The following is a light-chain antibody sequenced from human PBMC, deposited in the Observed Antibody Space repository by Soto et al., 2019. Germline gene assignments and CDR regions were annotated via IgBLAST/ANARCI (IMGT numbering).Light chain of an antibody. CDR3: QQYYSSRS. CDR2: WSS. Sequence: DIVMTQSPDSLAVSLGERAIINCKSSQSVLYSSNNKSYLAWYQQRPRQPPKLLFYWSSTRESGVTDRFSGAGSGTDFTLTIRGLQAEDVAVYYCQQYYSSRSFGQGTKLEIK. V-gene: IGKV4-1*01. J-gene: IGKJ2*03. CDR1: QSVLYSSNNKSY.